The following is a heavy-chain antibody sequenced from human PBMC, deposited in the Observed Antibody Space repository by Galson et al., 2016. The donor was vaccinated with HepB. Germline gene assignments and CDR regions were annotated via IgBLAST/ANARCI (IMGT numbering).Heavy chain of an antibody. CDR1: GFTFSTYN. D-gene: IGHD3-10*01. CDR3: AKDPYYYGSGSYYFDY. J-gene: IGHJ4*02. V-gene: IGHV3-30*18. Sequence: SLRLSCAASGFTFSTYNMNWVRQAPGKGLEWVAVISYDGSKNYYADSVKGRFTISRDNSKNTLYLQMSSLRTEDTAVYYCAKDPYYYGSGSYYFDYWGQGTLVTVSS. CDR2: ISYDGSKN.